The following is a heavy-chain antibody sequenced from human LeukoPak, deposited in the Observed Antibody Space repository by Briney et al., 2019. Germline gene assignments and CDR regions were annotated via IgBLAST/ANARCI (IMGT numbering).Heavy chain of an antibody. Sequence: SETLSLTCTVSGGSISSSYWSWIRQPPRKGLEWIGYIFYSGSTNYNPSLKSRVTISIDTSKNQFSLKLSSVTAADTAVYYCVRGAGEIPNFDYWGQGTLVTVSS. CDR3: VRGAGEIPNFDY. J-gene: IGHJ4*02. D-gene: IGHD3-10*01. CDR1: GGSISSSY. CDR2: IFYSGST. V-gene: IGHV4-59*01.